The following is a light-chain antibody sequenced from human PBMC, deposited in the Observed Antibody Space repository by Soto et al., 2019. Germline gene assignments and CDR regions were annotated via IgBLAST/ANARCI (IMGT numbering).Light chain of an antibody. V-gene: IGKV1-12*01. CDR2: AAS. Sequence: DIQMTQSPSSVSASVGDRVTITCRASQGIRSWLAWYQQKPGKAPNLLIYAASSLQSGVPSRFSGGGSGTDFTLTISRLQPEDSATYYCQQANSFPLAFGGGTKVEIK. J-gene: IGKJ4*01. CDR3: QQANSFPLA. CDR1: QGIRSW.